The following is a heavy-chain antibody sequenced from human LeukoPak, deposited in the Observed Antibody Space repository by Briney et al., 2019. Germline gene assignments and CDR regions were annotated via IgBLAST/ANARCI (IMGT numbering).Heavy chain of an antibody. Sequence: GGSLRLSCAASGFSFSSYAMHWVRQAPGKGLEWVAVISYDGSNKYYADSVKGRFTISRDNSKNTLSLQMNSLRAEDTAVYYCARDPLDYGGNSGYFDYWGQGTLVTVSS. J-gene: IGHJ4*02. CDR3: ARDPLDYGGNSGYFDY. CDR2: ISYDGSNK. V-gene: IGHV3-30-3*01. D-gene: IGHD4-23*01. CDR1: GFSFSSYA.